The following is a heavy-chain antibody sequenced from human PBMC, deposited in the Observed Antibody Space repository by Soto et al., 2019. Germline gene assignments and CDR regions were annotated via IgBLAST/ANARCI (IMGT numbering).Heavy chain of an antibody. J-gene: IGHJ6*02. D-gene: IGHD5-12*01. CDR2: IYYSGST. Sequence: SETLSLTCTVSGGSISSSSYYWGWIRQPPGKGLEWIGSIYYSGSTYYNPSLKSRVTISVDTSKNQFSLKLSSVTAADTAVYYCARAVYSGYEGFLYYYYRIDVWGQGTTVTVYS. CDR1: GGSISSSSYY. V-gene: IGHV4-39*01. CDR3: ARAVYSGYEGFLYYYYRIDV.